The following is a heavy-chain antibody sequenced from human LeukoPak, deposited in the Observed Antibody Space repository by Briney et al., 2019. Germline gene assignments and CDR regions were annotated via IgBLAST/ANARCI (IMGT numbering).Heavy chain of an antibody. CDR3: ARAAINYYDSSGYYPYYFDY. J-gene: IGHJ4*02. CDR1: GFTFSSYA. Sequence: PGGSLRLSCAASGFTFSSYAMSWVRQAPGKGLEWVSAISGSGGSTYYADSVKGRFTISRDNSKNTLYLQMNSLRAEDTAVYYCARAAINYYDSSGYYPYYFDYWGQGTLVTVSS. D-gene: IGHD3-22*01. V-gene: IGHV3-23*01. CDR2: ISGSGGST.